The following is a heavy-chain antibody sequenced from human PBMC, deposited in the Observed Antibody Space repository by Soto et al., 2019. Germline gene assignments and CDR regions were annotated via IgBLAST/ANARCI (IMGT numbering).Heavy chain of an antibody. CDR3: SRGLKFTTPLVRGVNPCYSYDIDV. V-gene: IGHV1-8*01. J-gene: IGHJ6*03. CDR1: GYTFSSYD. CDR2: MNPNSGDT. Sequence: QVQLVQSGAEVKKPGASVKVSCKASGYTFSSYDINWVRQATGQGLEWMGWMNPNSGDTNYPQKFQGRVTMTRNTSIATAYMELSSRRSEATAVYYCSRGLKFTTPLVRGVNPCYSYDIDVWGEGTPVTVSS. D-gene: IGHD3-10*01.